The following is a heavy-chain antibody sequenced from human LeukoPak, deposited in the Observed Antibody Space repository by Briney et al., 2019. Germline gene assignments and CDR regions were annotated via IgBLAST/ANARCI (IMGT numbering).Heavy chain of an antibody. D-gene: IGHD3-10*01. J-gene: IGHJ3*01. CDR3: ARQDAAGTYDAFDV. Sequence: KSGESLKISCKDSGYLFTSYWIAWVRQRPGKGLEWMGITYPGESDTRYSPSFQGRVTISADKSINTAYLLWSSLQASDTATYYCARQDAAGTYDAFDVWGQGTVVTV. CDR1: GYLFTSYW. CDR2: TYPGESDT. V-gene: IGHV5-51*01.